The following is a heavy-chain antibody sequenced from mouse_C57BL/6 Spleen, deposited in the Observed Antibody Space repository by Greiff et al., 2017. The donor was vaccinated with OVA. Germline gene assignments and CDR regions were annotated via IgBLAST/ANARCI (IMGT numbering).Heavy chain of an antibody. CDR3: ARWDGVYAMDY. J-gene: IGHJ4*01. V-gene: IGHV1-55*01. CDR1: GYTFTSYW. D-gene: IGHD4-1*01. Sequence: QVQLKQPGAELVKPGASVKMSCKASGYTFTSYWITWVKQRPGQGLEWIGDIYPGSGSTNYNEKFKSKATLTVDTSSSTAYMQLSSLTSEDSAVYYCARWDGVYAMDYWGQGTSVTVSS. CDR2: IYPGSGST.